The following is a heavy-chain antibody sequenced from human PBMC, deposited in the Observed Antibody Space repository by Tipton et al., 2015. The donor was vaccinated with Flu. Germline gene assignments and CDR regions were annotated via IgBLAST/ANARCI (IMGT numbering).Heavy chain of an antibody. D-gene: IGHD4-17*01. CDR1: GGSISSSSYH. J-gene: IGHJ4*02. V-gene: IGHV4-39*07. CDR2: IDYRGST. Sequence: TLSLTCTVSGGSISSSSYHWAWIRQPPGKGLEWIASIDYRGSTHHDPSLKSRVTISVDTSKNQFSLKLSSVAAADTAVYYCARELDYGVFSPYFDYCGQGTVVTVSS. CDR3: ARELDYGVFSPYFDY.